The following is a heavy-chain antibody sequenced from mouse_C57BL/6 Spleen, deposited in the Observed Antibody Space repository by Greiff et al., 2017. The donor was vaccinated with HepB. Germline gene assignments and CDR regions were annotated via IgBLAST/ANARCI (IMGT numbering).Heavy chain of an antibody. D-gene: IGHD1-1*01. J-gene: IGHJ1*03. V-gene: IGHV1-64*01. Sequence: QVQLQQSGAELVKPGASVKLSCKASGYTFTSYWMHWVKQRPGQGLEWIGMIHPNSGSTKYNEKFKSKATLTVDKSSSTAYMQLSSLTSEDSAVYYCASHYGSSPNCYFDVWGTGTTVTVSS. CDR2: IHPNSGST. CDR1: GYTFTSYW. CDR3: ASHYGSSPNCYFDV.